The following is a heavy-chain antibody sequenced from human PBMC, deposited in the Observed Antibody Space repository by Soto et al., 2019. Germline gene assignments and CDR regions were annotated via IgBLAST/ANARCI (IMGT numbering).Heavy chain of an antibody. D-gene: IGHD3-16*01. CDR2: VHYAGSP. CDR3: ARRIYGVSDY. Sequence: SETLSLTCTVSGGSISGFYWTWLRQPPGKGLEWIGYVHYAGSPTYNPSLKSRLNISVDTSENQFSLKLASVTPTDTAVYYCARRIYGVSDYWGQGTLVTVSS. V-gene: IGHV4-59*01. CDR1: GGSISGFY. J-gene: IGHJ4*02.